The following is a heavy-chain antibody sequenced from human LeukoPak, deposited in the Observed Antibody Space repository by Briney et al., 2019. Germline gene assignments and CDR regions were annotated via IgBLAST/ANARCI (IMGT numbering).Heavy chain of an antibody. Sequence: SETLSLTCAVYGGSFSGYYWSWIRQSPGKGLEWVGEINHSGSANYNPSLKSRVTISVDTSKNQFSLKLSSVTAADTAVYYCARRGLWRFLEWFDPWGQGTLVTVSS. CDR1: GGSFSGYY. V-gene: IGHV4-34*01. D-gene: IGHD3-3*01. CDR3: ARRGLWRFLEWFDP. J-gene: IGHJ5*02. CDR2: INHSGSA.